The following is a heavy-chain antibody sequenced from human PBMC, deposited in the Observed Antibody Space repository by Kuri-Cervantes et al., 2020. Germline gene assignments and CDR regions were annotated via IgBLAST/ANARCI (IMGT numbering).Heavy chain of an antibody. V-gene: IGHV3-30-3*01. CDR3: AKGGGWSSSLSYYFDS. Sequence: GESLKISCAASGFTFVSYEMNWVLQAPGKGLEWVAVISYDGSNKYYADSVKGRFTISRDNSKNTLHLQMNSLRAEDTAVYYCAKGGGWSSSLSYYFDSWGQGTLVTVSS. D-gene: IGHD6-6*01. CDR2: ISYDGSNK. CDR1: GFTFVSYE. J-gene: IGHJ4*02.